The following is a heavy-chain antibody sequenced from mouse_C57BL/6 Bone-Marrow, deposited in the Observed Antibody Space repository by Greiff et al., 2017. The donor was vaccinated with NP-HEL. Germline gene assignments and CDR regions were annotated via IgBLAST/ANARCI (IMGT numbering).Heavy chain of an antibody. CDR1: GFTFTDYY. J-gene: IGHJ2*01. V-gene: IGHV7-3*01. Sequence: EVKLVESGGGLVQPGGSLSLSCAASGFTFTDYYMSWVRQPPGKALEWLGFIRNKANGYTTEYSASVKGRFTISRDNSQSILYLQMNALRAEDSATYYCARYRHYDSSLYYFDYWGQGTTLTVSS. D-gene: IGHD1-1*01. CDR2: IRNKANGYTT. CDR3: ARYRHYDSSLYYFDY.